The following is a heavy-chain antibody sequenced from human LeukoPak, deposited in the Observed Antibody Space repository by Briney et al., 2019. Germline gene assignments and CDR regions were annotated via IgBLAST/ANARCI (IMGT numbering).Heavy chain of an antibody. D-gene: IGHD5-18*01. J-gene: IGHJ4*02. CDR2: INPNSGGT. CDR1: GYTFTGYY. CDR3: ASFEIQLWAD. Sequence: EASVKVSCKAYGYTFTGYYMHWVRQAPGQGLEWMGWINPNSGGTNYAQKLQGRVTMTRDTSISTAYMELSRLRSDDTAVYYCASFEIQLWADWGQGTLVTVSS. V-gene: IGHV1-2*02.